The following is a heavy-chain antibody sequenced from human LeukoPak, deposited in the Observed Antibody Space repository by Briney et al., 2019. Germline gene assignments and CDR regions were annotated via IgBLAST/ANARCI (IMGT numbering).Heavy chain of an antibody. Sequence: ASVKVSCKASGYTFTSNYIHWVRQAPGQGLEWMGIINPSGGSTSYAQKFQDRVTMTGDTSTNTVYMELSSLRAEDTAVYYCARARRIAAAGFDAFDIWGQGTMVTVSS. CDR1: GYTFTSNY. CDR2: INPSGGST. J-gene: IGHJ3*02. D-gene: IGHD6-25*01. CDR3: ARARRIAAAGFDAFDI. V-gene: IGHV1-46*01.